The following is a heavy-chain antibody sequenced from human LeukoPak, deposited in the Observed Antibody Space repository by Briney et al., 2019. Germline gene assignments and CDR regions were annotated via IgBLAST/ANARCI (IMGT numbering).Heavy chain of an antibody. J-gene: IGHJ4*02. CDR2: ISQDGSET. CDR3: VRDLGHSRHYFEY. D-gene: IGHD7-27*01. V-gene: IGHV3-7*01. Sequence: GGSLRLSCAASGFPFNSFFLNWVRLTPGRELKWVACISQDGSETFYMDSVRGRFIISRDNTKNSLYLQMDSLRAEDTAVYFCVRDLGHSRHYFEYWGQGALVTVSS. CDR1: GFPFNSFF.